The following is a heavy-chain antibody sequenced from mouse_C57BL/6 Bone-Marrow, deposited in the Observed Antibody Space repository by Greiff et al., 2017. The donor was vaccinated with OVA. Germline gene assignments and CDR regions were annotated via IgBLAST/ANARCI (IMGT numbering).Heavy chain of an antibody. CDR2: IYPGDGDT. D-gene: IGHD4-1*01. J-gene: IGHJ2*01. V-gene: IGHV1-82*01. CDR3: ARDWSRGY. Sequence: VQLQESGPELVKPGASVKISCKASGYAFSSSWMNWVKQRPGKGLEWIGRIYPGDGDTNYNGKFKGKATLTADKSSSTAYMQLSSLTSEDSAVYFCARDWSRGYWGQGTTLTVSS. CDR1: GYAFSSSW.